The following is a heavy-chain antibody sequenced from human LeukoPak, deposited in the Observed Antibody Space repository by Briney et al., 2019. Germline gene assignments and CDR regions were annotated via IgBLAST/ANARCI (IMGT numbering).Heavy chain of an antibody. CDR1: GGTFSSYA. Sequence: ASVKVSCKASGGTFSSYAISWVRQAPGQGLEWMGRIIPILGIANYAQKFQGRVTITADKSTSTAYMELSSLRSEDTAVYCCARAQYYYGSGSYSYYFDYWGQGTLVTVSS. CDR2: IIPILGIA. D-gene: IGHD3-10*01. CDR3: ARAQYYYGSGSYSYYFDY. V-gene: IGHV1-69*04. J-gene: IGHJ4*02.